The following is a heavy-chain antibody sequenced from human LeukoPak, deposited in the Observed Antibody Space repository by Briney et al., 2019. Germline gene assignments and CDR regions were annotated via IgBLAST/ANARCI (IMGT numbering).Heavy chain of an antibody. D-gene: IGHD3-3*01. CDR2: IKQGGSEK. J-gene: IGHJ4*02. CDR1: GFTFSSYW. CDR3: ARDGYYDFWSGYYPNLDY. V-gene: IGHV3-7*03. Sequence: GGSLRLSCAASGFTFSSYWMSWVRQAPGKGLEWVANIKQGGSEKYYVDSVKGRFTISRDNAKNSLYLQMNSLRAEDTAVYYCARDGYYDFWSGYYPNLDYWGQGTLVTVSS.